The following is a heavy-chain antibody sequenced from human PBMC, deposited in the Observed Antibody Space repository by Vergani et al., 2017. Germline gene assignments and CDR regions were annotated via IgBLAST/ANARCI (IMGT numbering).Heavy chain of an antibody. CDR2: IYPGDSDT. D-gene: IGHD3-22*01. Sequence: EVQLVLSGAEVKKPGESLKISCKVSGYSFTSYWIGWVRQLPGKGLEWMGIIYPGDSDTRYSPSFQGQVTISADKSISTAYLQWSSLKASDTAMYYCASTYYYDSSGPSAFDIWGQGTMVTVSS. CDR1: GYSFTSYW. V-gene: IGHV5-51*01. J-gene: IGHJ3*02. CDR3: ASTYYYDSSGPSAFDI.